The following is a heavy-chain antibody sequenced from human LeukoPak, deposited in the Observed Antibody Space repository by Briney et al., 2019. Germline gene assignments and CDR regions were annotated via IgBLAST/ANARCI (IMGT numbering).Heavy chain of an antibody. V-gene: IGHV3-23*01. CDR2: ISGSGGST. Sequence: PGGSLRLSCAASGFTFSSYATSWVRQAPGKGLEWVSAISGSGGSTYYADSVKGRFTISRDNAKKFLYLQMNSLRAEDTALYYCARVNYDILTGYSWGGDYWGQGTLVTVSS. D-gene: IGHD3-9*01. CDR1: GFTFSSYA. J-gene: IGHJ4*02. CDR3: ARVNYDILTGYSWGGDY.